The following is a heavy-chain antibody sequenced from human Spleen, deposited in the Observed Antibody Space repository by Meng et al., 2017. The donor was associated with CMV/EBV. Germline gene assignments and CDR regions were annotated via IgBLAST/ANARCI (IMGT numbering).Heavy chain of an antibody. CDR3: ARDPMDYEKPIVGALQLDP. CDR2: ISYDGSNK. V-gene: IGHV3-30*04. CDR1: FSSYA. Sequence: FSSYAMHWVRQAPGKGLEWVAVISYDGSNKYYADYVKGRFTISRDNSKNTLYLQMNSLRAEDTAVYYCARDPMDYEKPIVGALQLDPWGQGTLVTVSS. J-gene: IGHJ5*02. D-gene: IGHD1-26*01.